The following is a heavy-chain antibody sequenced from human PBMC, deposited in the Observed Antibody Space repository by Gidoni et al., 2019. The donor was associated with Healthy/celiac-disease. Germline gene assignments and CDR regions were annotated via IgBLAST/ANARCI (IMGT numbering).Heavy chain of an antibody. J-gene: IGHJ4*02. CDR1: GFTVSSYW. CDR3: ARANMVGLDFDY. V-gene: IGHV3-7*03. D-gene: IGHD1-26*01. Sequence: EVQLVESVAGLVQPGGSLRLSCAASGFTVSSYWMSWVRQAPGKGLEWVANIKQDGSEKYYVDSVKGRFTISRDNAKNSLYLQMNSLRAEDTAVYYCARANMVGLDFDYWGQGTLVTVSS. CDR2: IKQDGSEK.